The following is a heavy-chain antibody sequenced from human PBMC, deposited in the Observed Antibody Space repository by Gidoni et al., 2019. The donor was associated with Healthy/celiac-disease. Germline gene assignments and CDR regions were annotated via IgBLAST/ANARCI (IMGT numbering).Heavy chain of an antibody. J-gene: IGHJ4*02. CDR2: ISWNSGSI. D-gene: IGHD3-10*01. V-gene: IGHV3-9*01. CDR3: AKDSGSGGEATSH. CDR1: GFTFDDYA. Sequence: EVQLVESGGGLVQPGRSLRLSCAASGFTFDDYAMHWVRQAPGKGLEWVSGISWNSGSIGYADSVKGRFTISRDNAKNSLYLQMNSLRAEDTALYYCAKDSGSGGEATSHWGQGTLVTVSS.